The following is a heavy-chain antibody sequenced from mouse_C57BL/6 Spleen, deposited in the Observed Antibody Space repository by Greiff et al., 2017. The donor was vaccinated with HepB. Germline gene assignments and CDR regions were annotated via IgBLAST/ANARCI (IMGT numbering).Heavy chain of an antibody. CDR1: GYTFTSYW. J-gene: IGHJ1*03. V-gene: IGHV1-64*01. Sequence: VQLQQPGAELVKPGASVKLSCKASGYTFTSYWMHWVKQRPGQGLEWIGMIHPNSGSTLTVDKSSSTAYRQLSILTSDDSAVYYDARSGTTVVARGYFDVWGTGTTVTVSS. CDR3: ARSGTTVVARGYFDV. D-gene: IGHD1-1*01. CDR2: IHPNSGS.